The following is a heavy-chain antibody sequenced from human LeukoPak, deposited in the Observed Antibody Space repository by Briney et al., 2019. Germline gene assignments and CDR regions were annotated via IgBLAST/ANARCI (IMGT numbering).Heavy chain of an antibody. J-gene: IGHJ4*02. D-gene: IGHD2-2*01. V-gene: IGHV3-23*01. CDR3: ARQLVVPAAFDY. Sequence: GGSLRLSCAASGFTFSNYALAWVRPAPGKGLEWVSTISGSGATTYYADSVKGRFAISRDTSKNTLYLQMNSLRVEDTAVYYCARQLVVPAAFDYWGQGTLVTVSS. CDR1: GFTFSNYA. CDR2: ISGSGATT.